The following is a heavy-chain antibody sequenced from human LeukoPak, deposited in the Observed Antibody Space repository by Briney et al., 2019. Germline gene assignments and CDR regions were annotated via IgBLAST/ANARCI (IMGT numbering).Heavy chain of an antibody. CDR1: GGSISSSSYY. CDR3: ARMYQLLSPFDY. CDR2: IYYSGST. V-gene: IGHV4-39*01. D-gene: IGHD2-2*01. J-gene: IGHJ4*02. Sequence: PSETLSLTCTVSGGSISSSSYYWGWIRQPPGKGLEWIGSIYYSGSTYYNPSLKSRVTISVDTSKNQFSLKLSSVTAADTAVYYCARMYQLLSPFDYWGQGTLVTVSS.